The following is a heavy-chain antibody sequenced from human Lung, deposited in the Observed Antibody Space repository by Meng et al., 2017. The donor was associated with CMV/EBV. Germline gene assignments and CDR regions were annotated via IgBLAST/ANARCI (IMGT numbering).Heavy chain of an antibody. J-gene: IGHJ4*02. Sequence: GGSXRLSCVGSGYAFSDYWMSWVRRAPGKGLEWVATIKHDGNEKYHVDSAKGRFTISRDNAKNSLFLQMDSPRAEDTAMYYCANSGLSGRTRWGQGTLVTVSS. CDR3: ANSGLSGRTR. CDR1: GYAFSDYW. V-gene: IGHV3-7*01. CDR2: IKHDGNEK.